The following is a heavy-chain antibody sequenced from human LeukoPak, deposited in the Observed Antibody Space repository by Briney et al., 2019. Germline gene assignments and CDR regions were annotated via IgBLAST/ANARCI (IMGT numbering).Heavy chain of an antibody. CDR1: GYTFTSYG. CDR2: IIPIFGTA. V-gene: IGHV1-69*13. Sequence: GASVKVSCKASGYTFTSYGISWVRQAPGQGLEWMGGIIPIFGTANYAQKFQGRVTITADESTSTAYMELSSLRSEDTAVYYCARESRTRITIFGVVTLYLPLDYWGQRTLVTVSS. J-gene: IGHJ4*02. D-gene: IGHD3-3*01. CDR3: ARESRTRITIFGVVTLYLPLDY.